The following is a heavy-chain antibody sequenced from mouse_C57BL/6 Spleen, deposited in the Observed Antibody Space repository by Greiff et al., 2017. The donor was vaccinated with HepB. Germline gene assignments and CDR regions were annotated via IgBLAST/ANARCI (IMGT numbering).Heavy chain of an antibody. J-gene: IGHJ4*01. V-gene: IGHV1-22*01. D-gene: IGHD3-2*02. CDR1: GYTFTDYN. Sequence: DVQLQESGPELVKPGASVKMSCKASGYTFTDYNMHWVKQSHGKSLEWIGYINPNNGGTSYNQKFKGKATLTVNKSSSTAYMELRSLTSEDSAVYYCADSSGYDYAMDYWGQGTSVTVSS. CDR3: ADSSGYDYAMDY. CDR2: INPNNGGT.